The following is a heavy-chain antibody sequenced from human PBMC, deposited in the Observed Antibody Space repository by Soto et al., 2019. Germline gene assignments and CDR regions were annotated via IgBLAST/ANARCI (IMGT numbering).Heavy chain of an antibody. V-gene: IGHV1-69*12. CDR2: IIPIFGTA. D-gene: IGHD5-18*01. CDR1: GGTFSSYA. CDR3: ARDQRKGYSYGHYWYFDL. Sequence: QVQLVQSGAEVKKPGSSVKVSCKASGGTFSSYAISWVRQAPGQGLEWMGGIIPIFGTANYAQKFQGRVTITADDSTSTAYMELSSLRSEDTAVYYCARDQRKGYSYGHYWYFDLWGRGTLVTVSS. J-gene: IGHJ2*01.